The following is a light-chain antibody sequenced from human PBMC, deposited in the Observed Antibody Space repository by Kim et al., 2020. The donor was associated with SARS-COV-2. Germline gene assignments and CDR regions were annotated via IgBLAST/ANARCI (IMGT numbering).Light chain of an antibody. V-gene: IGLV2-8*01. J-gene: IGLJ2*01. CDR3: SSYAGSNKGV. CDR2: EVS. Sequence: GQSVTISCTGTSSDAGGYNYVSWYQQHPGKAPKLMIYEVSKRPSGVPDRFSGSKSGNTASLTVSGLQAEDEADYYCSSYAGSNKGVFGGGTQLTVL. CDR1: SSDAGGYNY.